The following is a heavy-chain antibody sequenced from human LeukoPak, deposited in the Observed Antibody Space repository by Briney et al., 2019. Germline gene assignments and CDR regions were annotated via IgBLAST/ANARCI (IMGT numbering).Heavy chain of an antibody. CDR3: AKDIGHVWGSYRSDAFDI. CDR1: GFTFHVYA. Sequence: PGGSLRLSCAASGFTFHVYAMPWVRQAPGKGLEWVSGISGDSGSIGYADSVKGRFTISRDNAKNSLYLQMNSLRAEDTALYYCAKDIGHVWGSYRSDAFDIWGQGTMVTVSS. J-gene: IGHJ3*02. V-gene: IGHV3-9*01. CDR2: ISGDSGSI. D-gene: IGHD3-16*02.